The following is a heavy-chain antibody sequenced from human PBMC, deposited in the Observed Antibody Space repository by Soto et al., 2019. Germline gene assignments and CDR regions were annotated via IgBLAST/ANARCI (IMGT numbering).Heavy chain of an antibody. CDR3: TTFAAAARSY. CDR1: GFTVSGNY. D-gene: IGHD6-6*01. V-gene: IGHV3-15*07. Sequence: PGVSLRLSCAASGFTVSGNYMTWVRQAPGKGLEWVGRIKSKTDGGTTDYAAPVKGRFTISRDDSKNTLYLQMNSLKAEDTAVYYCTTFAAAARSYSGQGTLVTVSS. J-gene: IGHJ4*02. CDR2: IKSKTDGGTT.